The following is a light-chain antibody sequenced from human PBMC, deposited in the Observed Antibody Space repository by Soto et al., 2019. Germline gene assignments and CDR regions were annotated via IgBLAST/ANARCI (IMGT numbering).Light chain of an antibody. Sequence: DIQMTQSPSSLSASVGDRVTITCQASQDIRNYLNWYQQKPGKAPKLLIYDASNLETGVPSRFSASGSGTDFTFTISSLQPEDIATYYCQQYDDLFITFGQGTRLEIE. CDR2: DAS. CDR1: QDIRNY. J-gene: IGKJ5*01. CDR3: QQYDDLFIT. V-gene: IGKV1-33*01.